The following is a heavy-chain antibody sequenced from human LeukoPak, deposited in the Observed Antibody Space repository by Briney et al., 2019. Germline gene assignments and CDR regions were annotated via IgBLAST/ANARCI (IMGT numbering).Heavy chain of an antibody. Sequence: PGGSLRLSCAASGFTFSTYAMNWVRQAPGKGLEWVSAISGSGTTTYYADPLTGRFTISRDNSKNTLYLQMNSLRVEDTAVYYCAKGVNTGNSDYWGQGALVTVSS. V-gene: IGHV3-23*01. CDR2: ISGSGTTT. D-gene: IGHD4-23*01. CDR1: GFTFSTYA. CDR3: AKGVNTGNSDY. J-gene: IGHJ4*02.